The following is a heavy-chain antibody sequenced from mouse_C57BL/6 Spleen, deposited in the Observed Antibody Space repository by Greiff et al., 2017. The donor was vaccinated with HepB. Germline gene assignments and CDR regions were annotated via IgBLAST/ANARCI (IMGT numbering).Heavy chain of an antibody. Sequence: EVKLMESGGGLVQSGRSLRLSCATSGFTFSDFYMEWVRQAPGTGLEWIAASRNKANDYTTEYSASVKGRFIVSRDTSQSILYLQMNALRAEDTAIYYCARDFRGDYWGQGTSVTVSS. V-gene: IGHV7-1*01. CDR2: SRNKANDYTT. CDR3: ARDFRGDY. J-gene: IGHJ4*01. CDR1: GFTFSDFY.